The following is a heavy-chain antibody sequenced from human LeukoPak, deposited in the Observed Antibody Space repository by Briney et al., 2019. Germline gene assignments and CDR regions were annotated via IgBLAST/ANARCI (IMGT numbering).Heavy chain of an antibody. CDR2: IIPIFGTA. D-gene: IGHD4-17*01. Sequence: GASVKVSCKASGYTFTSYAMNWVRQAPGQGLEWMGGIIPIFGTANYAQKFQGRVTITADESTSTAYMELSSLRSEDTAVYYCARDNGNDYGDYYFDYWGQGTLVTVSS. CDR3: ARDNGNDYGDYYFDY. J-gene: IGHJ4*02. V-gene: IGHV1-69*13. CDR1: GYTFTSYA.